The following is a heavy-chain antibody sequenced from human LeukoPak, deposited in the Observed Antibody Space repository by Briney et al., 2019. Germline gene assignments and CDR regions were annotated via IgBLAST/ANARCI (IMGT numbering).Heavy chain of an antibody. V-gene: IGHV1-46*01. J-gene: IGHJ3*02. CDR3: ARDLYMVRGAMHDAFDI. CDR1: GYTFTSYH. CDR2: INPSGGST. Sequence: ASVKVSCKASGYTFTSYHMHWVRQAPGQGLEWMGIINPSGGSTSYAQKFQGRVTMTRDTSTSTVYMELSSLRSEDTAVYYCARDLYMVRGAMHDAFDIWGQGTMVTVSS. D-gene: IGHD3-10*01.